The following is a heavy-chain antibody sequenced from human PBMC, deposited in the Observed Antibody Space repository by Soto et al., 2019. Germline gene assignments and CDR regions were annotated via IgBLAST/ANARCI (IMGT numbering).Heavy chain of an antibody. CDR1: GGTSNKYS. D-gene: IGHD3-22*01. CDR3: ARAFRYYYDTSGYYPCDY. V-gene: IGHV1-69*01. CDR2: IMPVFGTP. J-gene: IGHJ4*02. Sequence: QVQLVQSGAEVKKPGSSVKVSCKASGGTSNKYSFSWVRQAPGQGLEWMGGIMPVFGTPSYAQKFQGRVTITADESTNTFYMELSSLRSEDTAVYYCARAFRYYYDTSGYYPCDYWGQGTLVTVSS.